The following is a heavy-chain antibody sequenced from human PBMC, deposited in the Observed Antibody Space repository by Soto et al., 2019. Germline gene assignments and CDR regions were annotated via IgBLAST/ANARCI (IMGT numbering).Heavy chain of an antibody. CDR1: GYTFTSYA. V-gene: IGHV1-3*01. D-gene: IGHD3-10*01. Sequence: QVQLVQSGAEVKKPGASVKVSCKASGYTFTSYAMHWVRQAPGQRLEWMGWINAGNGNTKYSQKFQGRVTITRDTYASTAYVELSSLRSEDTAVYDCARGGQESRLLWFGEFDYWGQGTLVTVSS. J-gene: IGHJ4*02. CDR2: INAGNGNT. CDR3: ARGGQESRLLWFGEFDY.